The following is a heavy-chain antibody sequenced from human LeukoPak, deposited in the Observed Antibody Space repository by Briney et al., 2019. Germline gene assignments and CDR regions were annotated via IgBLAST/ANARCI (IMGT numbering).Heavy chain of an antibody. Sequence: GGSLRLSCAASGFTFSSYGMHWVRQAPGKGLEWVAVISYDGSNKYYADSVKGRFTISRDNSKNTLYLQMNSLRAEDTAVYYCANDPYYYDSSGFYGMDVWGQGTTVTVSS. CDR3: ANDPYYYDSSGFYGMDV. D-gene: IGHD3-22*01. J-gene: IGHJ6*02. CDR1: GFTFSSYG. CDR2: ISYDGSNK. V-gene: IGHV3-30*18.